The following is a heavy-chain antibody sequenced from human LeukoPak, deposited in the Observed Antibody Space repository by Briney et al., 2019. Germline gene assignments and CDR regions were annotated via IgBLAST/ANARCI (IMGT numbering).Heavy chain of an antibody. CDR2: ISYDGSNK. V-gene: IGHV3-30*18. Sequence: PGGSLRLSCAASGFTVSSNYMSWVRQAPGKGLEWVAVISYDGSNKYYADSVKGRFTISRDNSKNTLYLQMNSLRAEDTAVYYCAKDITRYGGNAVDYWGQGTLVTVSS. J-gene: IGHJ4*02. CDR3: AKDITRYGGNAVDY. CDR1: GFTVSSNY. D-gene: IGHD4-23*01.